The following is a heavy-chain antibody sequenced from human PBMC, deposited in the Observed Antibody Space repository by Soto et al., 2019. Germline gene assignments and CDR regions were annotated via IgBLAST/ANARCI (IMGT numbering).Heavy chain of an antibody. V-gene: IGHV1-24*01. Sequence: QVQLIQSGAEVKKPGASVKVSCKVSGYTLTELSMHWVRQAPGKGLEWMGGLDPEHGEISYAQNLQGRVTMTEDTSPKTANMELNSLRFVVTSLNYCTTPSIWSYDRGDDAYAIWGQGTMVSVSS. CDR3: TTPSIWSYDRGDDAYAI. J-gene: IGHJ3*02. CDR1: GYTLTELS. D-gene: IGHD3-22*01. CDR2: LDPEHGEI.